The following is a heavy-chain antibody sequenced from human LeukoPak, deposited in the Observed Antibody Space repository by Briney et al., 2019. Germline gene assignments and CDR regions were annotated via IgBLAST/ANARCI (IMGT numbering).Heavy chain of an antibody. Sequence: SETLSLTCTVSGGSISSYYWSWIRQPPGKGLEWIGYIYYSGSTNYNPSLKSRVTISVDTSKNQFSLKLSSVTAADTAVYYCARQIGYCGSSSCADAFDIWGQGTVVTVSS. D-gene: IGHD2-2*01. CDR1: GGSISSYY. CDR3: ARQIGYCGSSSCADAFDI. J-gene: IGHJ3*02. V-gene: IGHV4-59*01. CDR2: IYYSGST.